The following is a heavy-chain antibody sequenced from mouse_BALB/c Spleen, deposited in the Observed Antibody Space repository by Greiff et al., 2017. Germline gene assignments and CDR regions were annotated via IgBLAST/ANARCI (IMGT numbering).Heavy chain of an antibody. CDR2: IYPGGGYT. CDR1: GYTFTNYW. D-gene: IGHD1-1*01. V-gene: IGHV1-63*02. J-gene: IGHJ1*01. CDR3: ARFYYGSSYWYFDV. Sequence: QGQLKQSGAELVRPGTSVKISCKASGYTFTNYWLGWVKQRPGHGLEWIGDIYPGGGYTNYNEKFKGKATLTADTSSSTAYMQLSSLTSEDSAVYFCARFYYGSSYWYFDVWGAGTTVTVSS.